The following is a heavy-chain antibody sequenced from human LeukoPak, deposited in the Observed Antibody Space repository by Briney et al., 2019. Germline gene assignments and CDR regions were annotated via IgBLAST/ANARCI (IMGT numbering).Heavy chain of an antibody. CDR1: GFTFSSYS. CDR3: AKGRTLVGGSTRSYDY. V-gene: IGHV3-23*01. J-gene: IGHJ4*02. CDR2: ISGGGGET. Sequence: GGSLRLSCAASGFTFSSYSMSWVRQAPGKGLEWVSVISGGGGETFYADSVKGRFTISRDNSKNTLYLQMNSLRVEDTAVYYCAKGRTLVGGSTRSYDYWGQGTLVTVSS. D-gene: IGHD1-26*01.